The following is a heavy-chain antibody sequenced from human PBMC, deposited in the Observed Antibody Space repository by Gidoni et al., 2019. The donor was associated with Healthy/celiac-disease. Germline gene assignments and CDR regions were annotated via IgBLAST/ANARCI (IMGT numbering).Heavy chain of an antibody. J-gene: IGHJ6*02. CDR3: ARLYYGSGSIYGMDV. D-gene: IGHD3-10*01. CDR1: GGSISRSSYY. V-gene: IGHV4-39*01. Sequence: QLQLQESGPGLVKPSETLSLTCTVSGGSISRSSYYWGWLRPPPGKGLEWIGSIYYSGSTYYNPSLKSRVTISVDTSKNQFSLKLSSVTAADTAVYYCARLYYGSGSIYGMDVWGQGTTVTVSS. CDR2: IYYSGST.